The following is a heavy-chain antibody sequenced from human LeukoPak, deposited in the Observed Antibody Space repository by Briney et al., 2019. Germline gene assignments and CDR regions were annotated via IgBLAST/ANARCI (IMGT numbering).Heavy chain of an antibody. CDR2: ISSSSSTI. J-gene: IGHJ4*02. D-gene: IGHD6-13*01. Sequence: PGGSLRLSCAASGFTFSSYSMNWVRQAPGKGLEWVSYISSSSSTIYYADSVTGRFTISRDNAKNSLYLQMNSLRAEDTAVYYCAREVYSSSWYYFDYWGQGTLVTVSS. V-gene: IGHV3-48*01. CDR3: AREVYSSSWYYFDY. CDR1: GFTFSSYS.